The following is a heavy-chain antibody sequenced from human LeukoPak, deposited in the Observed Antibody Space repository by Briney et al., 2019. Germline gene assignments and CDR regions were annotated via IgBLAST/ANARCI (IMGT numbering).Heavy chain of an antibody. J-gene: IGHJ4*02. CDR3: ASNDYRDEGIDS. V-gene: IGHV3-21*01. Sequence: GGSLRLSCAASGFTFSSYAMHWVRQAPGKGLEWVSSISYSGPHMFYADSVRGRFTISRDNAENSLFLQMNSLRAEDTAVYFCASNDYRDEGIDSWGQGTLVTVSS. CDR2: ISYSGPHM. CDR1: GFTFSSYA. D-gene: IGHD4-17*01.